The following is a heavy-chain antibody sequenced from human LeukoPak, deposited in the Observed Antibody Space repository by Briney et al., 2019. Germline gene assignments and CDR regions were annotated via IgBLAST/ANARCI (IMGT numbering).Heavy chain of an antibody. D-gene: IGHD6-13*01. Sequence: GGFLRLSCAASGFTFSSYGMHWVRQAPGKGLEWVAVIWYGGSNKYYADSVKGRFTISRDNSKNTLYLQMNSLRAEDTAVYYCAKAVAAAGTTWYFDLWGRGTLVTVSS. J-gene: IGHJ2*01. CDR3: AKAVAAAGTTWYFDL. V-gene: IGHV3-30*02. CDR2: IWYGGSNK. CDR1: GFTFSSYG.